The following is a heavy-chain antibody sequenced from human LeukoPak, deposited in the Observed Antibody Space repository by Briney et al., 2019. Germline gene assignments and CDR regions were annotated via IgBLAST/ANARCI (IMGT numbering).Heavy chain of an antibody. CDR3: ARGGDFGVVIIEPLDY. D-gene: IGHD3-3*01. CDR2: INHSGST. V-gene: IGHV4-34*01. CDR1: GGSFSGYY. Sequence: PAETLSLTCAVYGGSFSGYYWSWIRQPPGKGLEWIGEINHSGSTNYNPSLKSRVTISVDTSKNQFSLKLSSVTAADTAVYYCARGGDFGVVIIEPLDYWGQGTLVTVSS. J-gene: IGHJ4*02.